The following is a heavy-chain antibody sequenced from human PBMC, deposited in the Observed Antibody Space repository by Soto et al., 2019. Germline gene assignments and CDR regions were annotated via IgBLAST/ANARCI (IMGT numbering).Heavy chain of an antibody. Sequence: GGSLRLSCAASGFTFSSYAMGWVRQAPGKGLEWVSAISGSGGSTYYADSVKGRFTISRDNSKNTLYLQMNSLRAEDTAVYYCAKALGVQNWLVTHPDYWGQGTLVTVSS. CDR3: AKALGVQNWLVTHPDY. D-gene: IGHD6-19*01. V-gene: IGHV3-23*01. CDR2: ISGSGGST. CDR1: GFTFSSYA. J-gene: IGHJ4*02.